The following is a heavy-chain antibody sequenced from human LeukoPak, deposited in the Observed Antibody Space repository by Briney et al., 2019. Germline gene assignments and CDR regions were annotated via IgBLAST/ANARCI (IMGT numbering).Heavy chain of an antibody. CDR1: GFTFSSYE. CDR2: ISSSGSTI. V-gene: IGHV3-48*03. CDR3: ARVLGYYDSSGYRTDAFDI. J-gene: IGHJ3*02. Sequence: PGGSLRLSCAASGFTFSSYEMNWVRQAPGKGLKWVSYISSSGSTIYYADSVKGRFTISRDNAKSSLYLQMNSLRAEDTAVYYCARVLGYYDSSGYRTDAFDIWGQGTMVTVSS. D-gene: IGHD3-22*01.